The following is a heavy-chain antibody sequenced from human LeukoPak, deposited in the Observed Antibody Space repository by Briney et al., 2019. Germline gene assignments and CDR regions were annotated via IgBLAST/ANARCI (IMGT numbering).Heavy chain of an antibody. Sequence: GGSLRLSCAASGFTFSSYAMHWVRQAPGKGLEWVAVISYDGSNKYYADSVKGRFTISRDNSKNTLCLQMNSLRAEDTAVYYCARDRSYGDLWAAFDIWGQGTMVTVSS. CDR2: ISYDGSNK. D-gene: IGHD4-17*01. V-gene: IGHV3-30-3*01. CDR3: ARDRSYGDLWAAFDI. J-gene: IGHJ3*02. CDR1: GFTFSSYA.